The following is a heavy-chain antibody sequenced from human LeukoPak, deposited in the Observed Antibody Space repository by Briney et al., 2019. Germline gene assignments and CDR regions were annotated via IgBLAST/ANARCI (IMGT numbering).Heavy chain of an antibody. CDR2: IRYDGSNK. Sequence: GGSLRLSCAASGFSFSSYGMHWVGQPPGKGLEWVAFIRYDGSNKYYADSVKGRFTISRDNSKNTLYLQLNSLRAEDTAVYYCAKDLVLAASEGTVTTNLLGYWGQGTLVTVSS. CDR3: AKDLVLAASEGTVTTNLLGY. V-gene: IGHV3-30*02. CDR1: GFSFSSYG. D-gene: IGHD4-17*01. J-gene: IGHJ4*02.